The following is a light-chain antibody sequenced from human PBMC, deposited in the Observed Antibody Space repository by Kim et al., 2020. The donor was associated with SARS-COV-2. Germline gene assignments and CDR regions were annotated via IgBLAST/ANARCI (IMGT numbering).Light chain of an antibody. CDR1: SSDIGTYYR. V-gene: IGLV2-18*02. CDR3: SSYTSRNTLV. J-gene: IGLJ7*01. Sequence: GQSVTLSCTGTSSDIGTYYRVSWYQQPPGTAPQLIIYEVTNRPSGVPDRFSGSKSGNTASLTISGLQAEDEADYYCSSYTSRNTLVFGGGTQLTVL. CDR2: EVT.